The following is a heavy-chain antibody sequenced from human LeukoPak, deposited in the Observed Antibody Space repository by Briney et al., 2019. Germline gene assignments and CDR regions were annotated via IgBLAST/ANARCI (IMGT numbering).Heavy chain of an antibody. J-gene: IGHJ4*02. CDR2: IKQDGSET. D-gene: IGHD3-3*01. CDR1: GLTSCNYW. V-gene: IGHV3-7*01. Sequence: RGSLRLSCAASGLTSCNYWKSWVCRYLGKRLEWVANIKQDGSETYYVDSVRGRFTISRDNAKKSLYLQMNSLRAEDTAIYYCARDFWGAYRVDYFDYWGQGTLVTVSS. CDR3: ARDFWGAYRVDYFDY.